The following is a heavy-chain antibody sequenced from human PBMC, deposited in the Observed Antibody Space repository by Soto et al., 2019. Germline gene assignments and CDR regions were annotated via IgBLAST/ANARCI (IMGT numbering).Heavy chain of an antibody. Sequence: HPGKGLEWIGYIYYSGSTNYNPSLKSRVTISVDTSKNQFSLKLSSVTAADTAVYYCARGKEGVPTVSGYWVKGTLVIVTP. CDR3: ARGKEGVPTVSGY. CDR2: IYYSGST. D-gene: IGHD4-17*01. J-gene: IGHJ1*01. V-gene: IGHV4-59*01.